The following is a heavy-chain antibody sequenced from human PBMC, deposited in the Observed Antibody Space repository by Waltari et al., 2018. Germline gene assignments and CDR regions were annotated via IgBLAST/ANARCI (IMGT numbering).Heavy chain of an antibody. CDR1: GGSFSSYA. CDR2: IKPIFGTA. V-gene: IGHV1-69*01. D-gene: IGHD5-12*01. J-gene: IGHJ3*02. Sequence: QVQLVQSGAEVKKPGSSVKVSCKASGGSFSSYAISWVRQAPGQGLEGMGGIKPIFGTANYAQKVQGRGTITGDESTSTAYMELRSLRSEDTAVYYCARGRAYRGDETTASDAFDIWGQGTMVTVSS. CDR3: ARGRAYRGDETTASDAFDI.